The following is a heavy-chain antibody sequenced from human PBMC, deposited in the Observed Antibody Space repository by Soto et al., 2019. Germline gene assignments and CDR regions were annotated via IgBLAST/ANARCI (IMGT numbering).Heavy chain of an antibody. V-gene: IGHV4-34*01. CDR1: GGSCSGYI. D-gene: IGHD5-12*01. Sequence: SETLSLTCDVYGGSCSGYIWTWIRQTPGKGLQWIGQINHSGSANYNPSLKSRVTISVHTSKNQFSLKLSSVTAADTAVYYCARGKWLRPSFDYWGQGTLVTVSS. CDR2: INHSGSA. J-gene: IGHJ4*02. CDR3: ARGKWLRPSFDY.